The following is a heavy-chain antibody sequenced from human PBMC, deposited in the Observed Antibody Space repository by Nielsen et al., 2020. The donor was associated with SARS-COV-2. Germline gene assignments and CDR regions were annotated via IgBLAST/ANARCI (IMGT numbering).Heavy chain of an antibody. CDR1: GFIFNTYG. J-gene: IGHJ3*01. CDR3: ARESKLATSVVVAGAKAFDF. Sequence: GGSLRLSCAASGFIFNTYGMNWVRQAPGKGLEWLSYISTTTTTIHYADSVKGRFTISRDNAKNSLYLQMNSLRVEDTAVYYCARESKLATSVVVAGAKAFDFWGRGTVLTVSS. CDR2: ISTTTTTI. D-gene: IGHD2-15*01. V-gene: IGHV3-48*01.